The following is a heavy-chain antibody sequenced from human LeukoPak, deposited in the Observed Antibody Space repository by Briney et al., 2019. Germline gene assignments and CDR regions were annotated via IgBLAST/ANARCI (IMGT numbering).Heavy chain of an antibody. CDR1: GFTFSSYW. V-gene: IGHV3-7*03. CDR2: IKQDGSEK. CDR3: ARDLQSRALMTTVTRGMDV. J-gene: IGHJ6*03. D-gene: IGHD4-17*01. Sequence: GGSLRLSCAASGFTFSSYWMSWVRQAPGKGLEWVANIKQDGSEKYYVDSVKGRFTISRDNAKNSLYLQMNSLRSEDTAVYYCARDLQSRALMTTVTRGMDVWGKGTTVTVSS.